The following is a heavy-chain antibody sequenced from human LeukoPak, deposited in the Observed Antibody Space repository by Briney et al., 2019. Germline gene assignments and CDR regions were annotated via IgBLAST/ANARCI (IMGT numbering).Heavy chain of an antibody. D-gene: IGHD2-2*01. CDR1: GFTFSSYN. Sequence: GGSLRLSCGASGFTFSSYNINWVRQAPGKGLEWVSYISSSSSTVYYADSVKGRFTISRDNAKNSLYLQMNSLRAEDTAVYYCARGGAGYCSSTSCPPFDYWGQGTLVTVSS. J-gene: IGHJ4*02. V-gene: IGHV3-48*04. CDR2: ISSSSSTV. CDR3: ARGGAGYCSSTSCPPFDY.